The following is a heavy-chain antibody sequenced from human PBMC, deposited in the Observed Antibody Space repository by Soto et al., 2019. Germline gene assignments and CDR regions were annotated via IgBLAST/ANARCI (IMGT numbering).Heavy chain of an antibody. V-gene: IGHV3-66*01. CDR1: GFTVSSCY. CDR3: ARDGLSGYDVGYYFDY. CDR2: IYSGGGT. Sequence: GGSLRLSCAASGFTVSSCYMTWVRQAPGKGLEWVSVIYSGGGTSYADSVRGRFTISRDNSKNTLYLQMNSLRAEDTAVYYCARDGLSGYDVGYYFDYWGQGTLVTVSS. J-gene: IGHJ4*02. D-gene: IGHD5-12*01.